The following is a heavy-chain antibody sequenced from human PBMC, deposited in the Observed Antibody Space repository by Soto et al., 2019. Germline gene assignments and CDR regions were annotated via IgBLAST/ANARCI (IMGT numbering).Heavy chain of an antibody. Sequence: GGSLRLSCAASGFTFSSYGMHWVRQAPGKGLEWVAVIWYDGSNKYYADSVKGRFTISRDNSKNTLYLQMNSLRAEDTAVYYCARGAGPTTYPNYYYYYGMDVWGQGTTVTVSS. D-gene: IGHD1-1*01. CDR3: ARGAGPTTYPNYYYYYGMDV. V-gene: IGHV3-33*01. CDR2: IWYDGSNK. CDR1: GFTFSSYG. J-gene: IGHJ6*02.